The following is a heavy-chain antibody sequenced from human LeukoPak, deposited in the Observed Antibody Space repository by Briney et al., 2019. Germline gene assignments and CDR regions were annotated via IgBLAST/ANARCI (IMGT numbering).Heavy chain of an antibody. J-gene: IGHJ4*02. Sequence: PGGSLRLSCAASGFTFSDFYMSWIRQASGKGLEWVSYISSSGSTIYYADSVKGRFTISRDNAKNSLYLQMNSLRAEDTAVYYCAGSYDYGDYGAPYYFDYWGQGTLVTVSS. D-gene: IGHD4-17*01. CDR1: GFTFSDFY. CDR3: AGSYDYGDYGAPYYFDY. CDR2: ISSSGSTI. V-gene: IGHV3-11*04.